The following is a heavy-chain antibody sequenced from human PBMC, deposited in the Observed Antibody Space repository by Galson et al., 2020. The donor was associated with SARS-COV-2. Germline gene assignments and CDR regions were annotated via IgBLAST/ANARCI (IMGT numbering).Heavy chain of an antibody. CDR1: GFTFNDFW. J-gene: IGHJ4*02. V-gene: IGHV3-7*01. CDR2: IKVDGSET. CDR3: SREGWQGGY. D-gene: IGHD6-19*01. Sequence: GGSLRLPCEVSGFTFNDFWMSWFRQAPGKGLEWVANIKVDGSETNYADFVKGRFSISRDNAANSLYLQMNSLRVEDSAVYYCSREGWQGGYWGQGTRVTVSS.